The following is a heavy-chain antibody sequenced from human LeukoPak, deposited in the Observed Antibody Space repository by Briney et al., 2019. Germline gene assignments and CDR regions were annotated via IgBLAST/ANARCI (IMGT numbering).Heavy chain of an antibody. CDR1: GYTSTSYD. J-gene: IGHJ4*02. Sequence: ASVKVSCKASGYTSTSYDINWVRQATGQGLEWMGWINPNSGGTNYAQKFQGRVTMTRDTSISTAYMELSRLRSDDTAVYYCARGEGDPLTSPGYWGQGTLVTVSS. CDR3: ARGEGDPLTSPGY. V-gene: IGHV1-2*02. D-gene: IGHD3-16*01. CDR2: INPNSGGT.